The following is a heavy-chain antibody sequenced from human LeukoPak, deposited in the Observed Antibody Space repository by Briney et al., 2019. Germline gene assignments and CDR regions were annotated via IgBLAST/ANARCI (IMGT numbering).Heavy chain of an antibody. V-gene: IGHV4-4*07. CDR3: ARDLDSSGYYDY. Sequence: SETLSLTCTVSGGSISGYFWSWIRQPAGKGLEWIGRIYTSGSTKYNPSLKSRLTMSVDTSKNQFSLKLSSVTAADTAVYYCARDLDSSGYYDYWGQGTLVTVSS. CDR1: GGSISGYF. J-gene: IGHJ4*02. D-gene: IGHD3-22*01. CDR2: IYTSGST.